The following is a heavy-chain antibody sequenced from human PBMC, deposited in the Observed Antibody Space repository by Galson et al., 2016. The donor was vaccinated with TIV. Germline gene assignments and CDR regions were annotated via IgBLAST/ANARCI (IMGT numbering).Heavy chain of an antibody. CDR2: LYTNEKT. V-gene: IGHV3-53*05. Sequence: SLRLSCAASGFAVSTNYMSWVRQAPGKGLEWVSVLYTNEKTFYVDSVKGRFTISRDNSENTLYLQMNSLRPEGTAMYYCARQKDYLYYFDYWGQGTLVTVSS. J-gene: IGHJ4*02. CDR1: GFAVSTNY. CDR3: ARQKDYLYYFDY. D-gene: IGHD4/OR15-4a*01.